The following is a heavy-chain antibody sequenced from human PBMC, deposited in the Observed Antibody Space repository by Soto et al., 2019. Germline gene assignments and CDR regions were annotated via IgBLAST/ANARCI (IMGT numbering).Heavy chain of an antibody. CDR3: AKEYCASTSCPFDH. CDR2: ISGSGAST. Sequence: EVQLLESGGGLVQPGGSLRLSCAASGFTFSNYAMSWVRQAPGKGLEWVSAISGSGASTYYADSVKGRFTISRDNSKNTLYLQMNSLSAEDTAVYYCAKEYCASTSCPFDHWGQGTLVTVSS. CDR1: GFTFSNYA. V-gene: IGHV3-23*01. J-gene: IGHJ4*02. D-gene: IGHD2-2*01.